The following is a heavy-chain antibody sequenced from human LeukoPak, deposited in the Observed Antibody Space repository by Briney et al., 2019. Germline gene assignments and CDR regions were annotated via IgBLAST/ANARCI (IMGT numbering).Heavy chain of an antibody. CDR3: ARDSTPYDSSGYCYDY. CDR1: GFTFGNYA. Sequence: GGSLRLSCAASGFTFGNYAMSWVRQAPGKGLEWVSSISTGSSYIYYADSVKGRFTISRENAKNSLYLQMNSLRAEDTAVYYYARDSTPYDSSGYCYDYWGQGTLVTVSS. J-gene: IGHJ4*02. V-gene: IGHV3-21*01. D-gene: IGHD3-22*01. CDR2: ISTGSSYI.